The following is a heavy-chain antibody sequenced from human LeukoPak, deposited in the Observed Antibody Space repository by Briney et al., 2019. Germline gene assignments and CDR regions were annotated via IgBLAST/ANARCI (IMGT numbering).Heavy chain of an antibody. D-gene: IGHD2-8*02. J-gene: IGHJ5*02. CDR1: GYTFTGYF. CDR3: AADNTGNPPYDP. V-gene: IGHV1-2*02. CDR2: INVNSGAT. Sequence: ASVRVSCKASGYTFTGYFMHWVRQAPGQGLEWMGWINVNSGATKYAQKFQGRVTVTRDTSVSTAYMDLSSLRSDDTAVYYCAADNTGNPPYDPWGQGTLVTVSS.